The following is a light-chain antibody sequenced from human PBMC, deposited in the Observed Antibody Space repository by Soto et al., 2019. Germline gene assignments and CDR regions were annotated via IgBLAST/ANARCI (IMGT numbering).Light chain of an antibody. CDR2: EVS. J-gene: IGLJ3*02. V-gene: IGLV2-14*01. CDR1: SSDVGAYDY. Sequence: QSALTQPASVSGSPGQSITISCTGTSSDVGAYDYVSWYQQHPGKAPKLVIYEVSNRPSGASNRFSGFKSGNTASLIISGLQGEDEAVYYCSSFTSSNTLVFGGGTKVTVL. CDR3: SSFTSSNTLV.